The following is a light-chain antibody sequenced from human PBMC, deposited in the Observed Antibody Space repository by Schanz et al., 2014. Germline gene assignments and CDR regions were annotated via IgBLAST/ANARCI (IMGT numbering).Light chain of an antibody. V-gene: IGKV3-20*01. J-gene: IGKJ2*01. Sequence: EVVLTQSPETMSLSPGDRAALSCRASQTVGSGYLAWYQQKPGRAPRLLIYGASNRATGIPARFSGSGSGTEFTLTISSLQSEDFAVYYCQQYGTSPQTFGQGTKLEIK. CDR3: QQYGTSPQT. CDR2: GAS. CDR1: QTVGSGY.